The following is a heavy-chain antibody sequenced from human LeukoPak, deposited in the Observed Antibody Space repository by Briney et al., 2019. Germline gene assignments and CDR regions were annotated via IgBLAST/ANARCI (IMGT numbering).Heavy chain of an antibody. CDR2: IWYDGTNQ. CDR1: GFTFSRSG. CDR3: ARESYCGGGRCYFDN. J-gene: IGHJ4*02. D-gene: IGHD2-15*01. V-gene: IGHV3-33*01. Sequence: GRSLRLSCAASGFTFSRSGMHWVRQAPGKGLEWVAFIWYDGTNQNYGDSVKGRFTISRDNSKNTLYLQMDSLRAEDTALYYCARESYCGGGRCYFDNWGQGTLVTVSS.